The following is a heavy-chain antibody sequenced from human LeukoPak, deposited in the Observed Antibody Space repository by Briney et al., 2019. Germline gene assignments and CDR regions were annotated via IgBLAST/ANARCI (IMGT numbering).Heavy chain of an antibody. CDR3: ARSRYSSSSGGIDY. CDR1: GFTFGDYW. J-gene: IGHJ4*02. CDR2: INGDGETT. V-gene: IGHV3-74*01. Sequence: GGSLRLSCVASGFTFGDYWMHWVRQTPGKGLVWVSRINGDGETTVYADSVKGRFAISRDSDTLYLQMSGLSVEDTAVYYCARSRYSSSSGGIDYWGQGTMVTVSS. D-gene: IGHD6-6*01.